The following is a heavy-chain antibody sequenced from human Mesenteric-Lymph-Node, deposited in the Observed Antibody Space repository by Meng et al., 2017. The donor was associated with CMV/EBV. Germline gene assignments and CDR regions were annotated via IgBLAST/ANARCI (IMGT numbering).Heavy chain of an antibody. V-gene: IGHV1-18*01. CDR1: GYSFRTYG. D-gene: IGHD6-13*01. CDR3: ARDDAAAAAKSDY. Sequence: ASVKVSCKAFGYSFRTYGISWVRQAPGQGFEWMGWISAYNGNRNYGQQFQGRVTMTTDTSTSTAYMELKSLTSGDTAMYYCARDDAAAAAKSDYWGQGTLVTVSS. CDR2: ISAYNGNR. J-gene: IGHJ4*02.